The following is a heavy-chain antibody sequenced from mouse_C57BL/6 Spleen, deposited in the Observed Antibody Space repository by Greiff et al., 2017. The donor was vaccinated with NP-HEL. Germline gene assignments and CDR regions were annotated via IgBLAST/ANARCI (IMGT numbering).Heavy chain of an antibody. J-gene: IGHJ1*03. CDR3: ARRITTVVGYFDV. Sequence: VKLMESGAELVRPGTSVKVSCKASGYAFTNYLIEWVKQRPGQGLEWIGVINPGSGGTNYNEKFKGKATLTADKSSSTAYMQLSSLTSEDSAVYFCARRITTVVGYFDVWGTGTTVTVSS. D-gene: IGHD1-1*01. CDR1: GYAFTNYL. CDR2: INPGSGGT. V-gene: IGHV1-54*01.